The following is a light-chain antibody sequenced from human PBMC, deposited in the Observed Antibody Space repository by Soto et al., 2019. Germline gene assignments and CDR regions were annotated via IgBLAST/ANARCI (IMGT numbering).Light chain of an antibody. J-gene: IGKJ1*01. CDR1: QTVERW. Sequence: DIEMTQSPSTLSASVGDRITITCRASQTVERWLAWYQQKPGKAPNLLIFKASILESGVPSRFSGSGSGTEFTLTISSLKPDDFATYYCQHYNSYGTFGQGTKVDIK. V-gene: IGKV1-5*03. CDR3: QHYNSYGT. CDR2: KAS.